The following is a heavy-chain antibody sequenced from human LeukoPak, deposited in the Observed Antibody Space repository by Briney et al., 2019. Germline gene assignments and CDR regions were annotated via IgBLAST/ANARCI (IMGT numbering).Heavy chain of an antibody. D-gene: IGHD3-22*01. V-gene: IGHV4-34*01. CDR3: ARERTLFPGDSSGYFDY. CDR1: GGSFSGYY. J-gene: IGHJ4*02. CDR2: INRSGST. Sequence: SETLSLTCAVYGGSFSGYYWSWIRQPPGKGLEWIGEINRSGSTNYNPSLKSRVTISVDTSKNQFSLKLSSVTAADTAVYYCARERTLFPGDSSGYFDYWGQGTLVTVSS.